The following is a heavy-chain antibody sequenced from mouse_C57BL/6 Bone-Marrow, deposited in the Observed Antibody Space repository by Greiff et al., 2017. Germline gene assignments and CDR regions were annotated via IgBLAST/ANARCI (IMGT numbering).Heavy chain of an antibody. V-gene: IGHV1-82*01. D-gene: IGHD1-1*01. Sequence: VQLQQSGPELVKPGASVKISCKASGYAFSSSWMNWVKQRPGKGLEWIGRIYPGDGDTNYNGKFKGKATLTADKSSSTAYMQLSSLTSEDSAVYFCARVPIYYYGSSYAMDYWGQGTSVTVSS. CDR2: IYPGDGDT. J-gene: IGHJ4*01. CDR1: GYAFSSSW. CDR3: ARVPIYYYGSSYAMDY.